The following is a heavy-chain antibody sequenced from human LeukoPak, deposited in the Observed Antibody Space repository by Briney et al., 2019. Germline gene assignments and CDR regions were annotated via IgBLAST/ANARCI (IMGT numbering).Heavy chain of an antibody. V-gene: IGHV5-51*01. D-gene: IGHD4-23*01. CDR3: ARRRGYGGKGHDAFDI. CDR1: GYSFTSYW. J-gene: IGHJ3*02. Sequence: GESLKIPGKGSGYSFTSYWIGWVRQMPGKGLEWMGIIYPGDSDTRYSPSFQGQVTISADKSISTAYLQWSSLKAPDTAMYYCARRRGYGGKGHDAFDIWGQGTMVTVSS. CDR2: IYPGDSDT.